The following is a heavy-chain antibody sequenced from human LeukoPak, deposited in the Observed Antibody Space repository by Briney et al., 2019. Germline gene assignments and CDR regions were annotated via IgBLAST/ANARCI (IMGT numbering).Heavy chain of an antibody. Sequence: SETLSLTCTVSGGSINNYYWNWIRQPPGKGLEWIGYIYYSGSASYNPSLKSRVTISVDTSKSQFSLKLSSVTAADTAVYYCARDLSDYYDSSGRRRNWFDPWGQGTLVTVSS. J-gene: IGHJ5*02. CDR2: IYYSGSA. D-gene: IGHD3-22*01. V-gene: IGHV4-59*01. CDR3: ARDLSDYYDSSGRRRNWFDP. CDR1: GGSINNYY.